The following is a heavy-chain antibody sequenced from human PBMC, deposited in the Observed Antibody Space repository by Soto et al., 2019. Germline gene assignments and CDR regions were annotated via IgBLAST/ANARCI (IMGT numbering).Heavy chain of an antibody. J-gene: IGHJ5*02. CDR2: VASTGST. V-gene: IGHV4-61*08. D-gene: IGHD3-22*01. Sequence: PSETLSLTCTVSGGSISSCDYYWTWIRQPPGKGLEWIGYVASTGSTNYNPSLKSRVILSLDTSTSEVSLSLTSVTAADAAVYFCARFSPPRKSYDSNPGWFDPWGQGIMVTVSS. CDR3: ARFSPPRKSYDSNPGWFDP. CDR1: GGSISSCDYY.